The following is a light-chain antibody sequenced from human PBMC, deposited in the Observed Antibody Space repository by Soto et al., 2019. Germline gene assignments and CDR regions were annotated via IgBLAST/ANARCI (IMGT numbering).Light chain of an antibody. CDR2: KAS. CDR3: QQFNGYSWT. CDR1: QSISSW. V-gene: IGKV1-5*03. J-gene: IGKJ1*01. Sequence: DIQMTQSPSTLSASVGDIVTITCRASQSISSWLAWYQQKPWKAPKLLIYKASSLESGVPSRFSGSGSGTEFTLTISSLQPDDFAAYYCQQFNGYSWTFGQGTKVEIK.